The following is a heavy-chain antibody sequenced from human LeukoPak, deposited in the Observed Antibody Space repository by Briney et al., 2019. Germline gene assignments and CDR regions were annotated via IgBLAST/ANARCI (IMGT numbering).Heavy chain of an antibody. J-gene: IGHJ4*02. D-gene: IGHD3-22*01. CDR2: ISSSSATI. CDR3: ARGCGLHLSPAPSYYDSRCRYFDD. CDR1: GFTFSDYS. Sequence: GSLRLSCVASGFTFSDYSMEWVRQAPGEGLEWVSYISSSSATIYYADSVRGRFTTSRDNSKNSLYLQMNSLRAEDTAVYYCARGCGLHLSPAPSYYDSRCRYFDDWGQGTLVTVSS. V-gene: IGHV3-48*04.